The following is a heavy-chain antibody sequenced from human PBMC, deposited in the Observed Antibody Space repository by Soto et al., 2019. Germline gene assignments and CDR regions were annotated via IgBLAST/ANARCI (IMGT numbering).Heavy chain of an antibody. CDR2: IYHSGST. V-gene: IGHV4-30-2*01. J-gene: IGHJ3*02. CDR1: ACSICSGGYS. Sequence: PLSVTFSISACSICSGGYSCCWIRQPPGKGREWTGYIYHSGSTYYNPSLKSRVTISVDRSKNQFSLKLSSVTAADTAVYYCAREGSYYDSSGYTRDAFEIWGQGTMVTVSS. CDR3: AREGSYYDSSGYTRDAFEI. D-gene: IGHD3-22*01.